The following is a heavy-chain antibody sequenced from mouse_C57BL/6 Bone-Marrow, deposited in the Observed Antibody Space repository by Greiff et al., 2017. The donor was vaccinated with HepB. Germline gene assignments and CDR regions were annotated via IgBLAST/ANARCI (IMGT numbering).Heavy chain of an antibody. J-gene: IGHJ1*03. CDR2: IDPSDSYT. D-gene: IGHD1-1*01. CDR3: ARLYYGSSDGYFDV. CDR1: GYTFTSYW. V-gene: IGHV1-50*01. Sequence: QVQLQQPGAELVKPGASVKLSCKASGYTFTSYWMQWVKQRPGQGLEWIGEIDPSDSYTNYNQKFKGKATLTVDTSSSTAYMQLSSLTSEDSAVYYGARLYYGSSDGYFDVWGTGTTVTVSS.